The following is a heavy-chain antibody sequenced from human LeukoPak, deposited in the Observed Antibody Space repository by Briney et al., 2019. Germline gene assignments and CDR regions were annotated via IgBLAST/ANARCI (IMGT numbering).Heavy chain of an antibody. V-gene: IGHV4-61*02. J-gene: IGHJ4*02. D-gene: IGHD2-21*01. CDR2: IASSGST. CDR1: GDSISSDPYY. CDR3: ARDRIGYSWCGECYVLDS. Sequence: SETLSLTCTVSGDSISSDPYYWSWVRQPAGEGLEWIGRIASSGSTDYNASFKSRVFMSVDTSKNQFSLKLTSVTAADTAVYFCARDRIGYSWCGECYVLDSWGQGTPVTVSS.